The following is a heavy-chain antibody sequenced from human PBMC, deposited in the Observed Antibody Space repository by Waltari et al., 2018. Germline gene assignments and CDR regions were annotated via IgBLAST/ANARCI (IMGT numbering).Heavy chain of an antibody. V-gene: IGHV5-51*01. CDR3: ARHHYYYYYGMDV. J-gene: IGHJ6*02. CDR1: GYSFTSYW. CDR2: IYPGDSDT. Sequence: EVQLVQSGAEVKKPGESLKISCKGSGYSFTSYWIGWVRQMPGKGLEWMGIIYPGDSDTRYIPAFQGQVTISADKSISTAYLQWSSLKASDTAMYYCARHHYYYYYGMDVWGQGTTVTVSS.